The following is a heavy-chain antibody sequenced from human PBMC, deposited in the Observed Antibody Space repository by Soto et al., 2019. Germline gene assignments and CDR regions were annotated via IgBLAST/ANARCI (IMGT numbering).Heavy chain of an antibody. CDR1: GGSISSSNW. D-gene: IGHD2-21*02. J-gene: IGHJ4*02. CDR3: ARGTSIVVVTAISNPLDY. CDR2: IYHSGST. Sequence: SETLSLTCAVSGGSISSSNWWSWVRQPPGKGLEWIGEIYHSGSTNYNPSLKSRVTISVDKSKNQFSLKLSSVTAADTAVYYCARGTSIVVVTAISNPLDYWGQGTLVTVSS. V-gene: IGHV4-4*02.